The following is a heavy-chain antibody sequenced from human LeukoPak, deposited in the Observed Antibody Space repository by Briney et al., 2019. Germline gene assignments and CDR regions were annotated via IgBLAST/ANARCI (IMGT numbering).Heavy chain of an antibody. CDR2: ISDDGSNN. J-gene: IGHJ4*02. CDR1: GFTFSNYA. D-gene: IGHD3-10*01. CDR3: AKLWSTYYYGYDY. Sequence: GRSLRLSCVASGFTFSNYAMHWVRQAPGKGLEWVAVISDDGSNNYYADSVKGRFTISRDNSKNTLYLQMNSLRAEDTAVYYCAKLWSTYYYGYDYWGQGTLVTVSS. V-gene: IGHV3-30*18.